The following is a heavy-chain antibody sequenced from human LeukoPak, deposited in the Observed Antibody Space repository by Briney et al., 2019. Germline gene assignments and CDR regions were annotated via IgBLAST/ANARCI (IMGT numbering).Heavy chain of an antibody. Sequence: PGGSLRLSCAASGFTFSSYGMHWVRQAPGKGLEWVAFIRYDGTNKYYADSVKGRFTISRDNSKNTLYLHMNSLKTEDTAVYYCVSDSNGYDDAFDMWGQGTTVIVSS. CDR1: GFTFSSYG. CDR3: VSDSNGYDDAFDM. J-gene: IGHJ3*02. D-gene: IGHD3-22*01. V-gene: IGHV3-30*02. CDR2: IRYDGTNK.